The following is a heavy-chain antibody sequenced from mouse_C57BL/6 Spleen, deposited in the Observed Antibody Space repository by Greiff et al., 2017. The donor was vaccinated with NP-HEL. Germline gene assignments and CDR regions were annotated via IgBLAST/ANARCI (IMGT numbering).Heavy chain of an antibody. CDR2: ISYDGSN. Sequence: EVKLKESGPGLVKPSQSLSLTCSVTGYSITSGYYWNWIRQFPGNKLEWMGYISYDGSNNYNPSLKNPISITRDTPKNQFFLKLNSVTTEDTATYYCARVRSAAQATAYWGQGTLVTVSA. V-gene: IGHV3-6*01. J-gene: IGHJ3*01. CDR1: GYSITSGYY. D-gene: IGHD3-2*02. CDR3: ARVRSAAQATAY.